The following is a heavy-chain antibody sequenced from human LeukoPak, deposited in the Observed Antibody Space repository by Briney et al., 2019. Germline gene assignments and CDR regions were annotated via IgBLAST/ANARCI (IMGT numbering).Heavy chain of an antibody. CDR1: GFTFSSYG. J-gene: IGHJ4*02. CDR3: AKDRAGIVVVPAAIIAAAVYFDY. D-gene: IGHD2-2*02. V-gene: IGHV3-30*02. CDR2: IRYDGSNK. Sequence: GGSLRLSCAASGFTFSSYGMHWVRQAPGKGLEWVAFIRYDGSNKYYADSVKGRFTISRDNSKNTLYLQMNSLRAEDTAVYYCAKDRAGIVVVPAAIIAAAVYFDYWGQGTLVTVSS.